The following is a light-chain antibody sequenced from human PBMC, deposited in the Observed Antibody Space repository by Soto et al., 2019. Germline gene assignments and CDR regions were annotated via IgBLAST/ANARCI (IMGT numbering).Light chain of an antibody. CDR1: QIISNY. J-gene: IGKJ1*01. CDR3: QQSFHTPWT. CDR2: AAA. Sequence: DIQMTQSPSSLSASVGDSITISCRTSQIISNYLNWYQQKPGEAPKLLIYAAASLQSGVPSRFRGSGSGTDFTLAIDSLQPEDFATYYCQQSFHTPWTFGRGTKVEI. V-gene: IGKV1-39*01.